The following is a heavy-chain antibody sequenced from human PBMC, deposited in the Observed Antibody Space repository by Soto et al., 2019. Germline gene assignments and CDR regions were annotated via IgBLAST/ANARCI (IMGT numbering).Heavy chain of an antibody. D-gene: IGHD2-15*01. J-gene: IGHJ6*02. Sequence: EVQLLESGGGLVQPGGSLRLSCAASGFTVSSYAMSWVRQAPGKGLEWVSAISGSGGSTYYADSVKGRFTISRDNSKNTLYLQMNSLRAEDTAVYYCAKEIVVVVAARYYYYGMDVWGQGTTVTVSS. CDR2: ISGSGGST. V-gene: IGHV3-23*01. CDR1: GFTVSSYA. CDR3: AKEIVVVVAARYYYYGMDV.